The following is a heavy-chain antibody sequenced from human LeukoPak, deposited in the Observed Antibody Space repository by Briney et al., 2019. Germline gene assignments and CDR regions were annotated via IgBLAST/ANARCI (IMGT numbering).Heavy chain of an antibody. CDR2: IYYSGST. Sequence: PSETLTLTCTVSGGSISSYYWRWIRQPPGKGLEWIGYIYYSGSTNYNPSLKSRVTISVDTSKNQFSLKLSSVTAADTAVYYCARAPGYSSSWYDYWGQGTLVTVSS. CDR3: ARAPGYSSSWYDY. CDR1: GGSISSYY. J-gene: IGHJ4*02. D-gene: IGHD6-13*01. V-gene: IGHV4-59*01.